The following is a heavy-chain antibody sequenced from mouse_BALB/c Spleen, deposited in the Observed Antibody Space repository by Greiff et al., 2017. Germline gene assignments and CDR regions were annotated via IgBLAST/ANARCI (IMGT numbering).Heavy chain of an antibody. CDR3: ARSGGNYRKAMDY. Sequence: DVHLVESGGGLVQPGGSRKLSCAASGFTFSSFGMHWVRQAPEKGLEWVAYISSGSSTIYYADTVKGRFTISRDNPKNTLFLQMTSLRSEDTAMYYCARSGGNYRKAMDYWGQGTSVTVSS. V-gene: IGHV5-17*02. CDR2: ISSGSSTI. J-gene: IGHJ4*01. D-gene: IGHD1-1*02. CDR1: GFTFSSFG.